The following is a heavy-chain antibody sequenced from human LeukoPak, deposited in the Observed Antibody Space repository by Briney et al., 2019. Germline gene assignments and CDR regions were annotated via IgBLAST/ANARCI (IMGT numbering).Heavy chain of an antibody. CDR2: VYPTGNT. J-gene: IGHJ3*01. Sequence: GSLRLSCAASGFTFSSYAMSWVRQPPGKGLEWIGEVYPTGNTNYNPSLNNRVTISLDKSKNQFSLKLSSVTAADTAVYYCARIEEPRGREDAFDVWGQGTMVTVSS. CDR1: GFTFSSYAM. D-gene: IGHD1-14*01. V-gene: IGHV4-4*02. CDR3: ARIEEPRGREDAFDV.